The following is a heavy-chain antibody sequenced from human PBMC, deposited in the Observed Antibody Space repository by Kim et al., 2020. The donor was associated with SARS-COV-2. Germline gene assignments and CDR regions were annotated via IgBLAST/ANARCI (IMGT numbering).Heavy chain of an antibody. Sequence: SETLSLTCTVSGGSISSGSYYWSWIRQPAGKGLEWIGRIYTSGSTNYNPSLKSRVTISVDTSKNQFSLKLSSVTAADTAVYYCARAGRVGWSWTDAFDIWGQGTMVTVSS. V-gene: IGHV4-61*02. CDR1: GGSISSGSYY. J-gene: IGHJ3*02. CDR3: ARAGRVGWSWTDAFDI. D-gene: IGHD1-26*01. CDR2: IYTSGST.